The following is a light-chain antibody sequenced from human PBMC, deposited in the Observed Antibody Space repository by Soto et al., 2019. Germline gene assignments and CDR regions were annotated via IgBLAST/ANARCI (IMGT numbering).Light chain of an antibody. CDR2: DAS. CDR3: HNRTDRPPWT. J-gene: IGKJ1*01. V-gene: IGKV3-11*01. Sequence: EIVLTQSPATLSLSPGERATLSCRASQSIGLAIAWYQHKPGQAPRLLIFDASQRATGIPARFRGSGSGTDFSLSISSLEPVDFAGYYCHNRTDRPPWTFGQGTKV. CDR1: QSIGLA.